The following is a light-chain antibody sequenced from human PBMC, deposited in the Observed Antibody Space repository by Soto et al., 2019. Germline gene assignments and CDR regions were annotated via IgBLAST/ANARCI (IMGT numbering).Light chain of an antibody. J-gene: IGKJ1*01. V-gene: IGKV3-20*01. CDR3: HHYGSSTWT. CDR1: QSVSSTY. Sequence: DIVLTQSPGTVSLSPGERATLSCRASQSVSSTYFAWYQQKPGQAPRLLIYGASSRATGIPDRFSGSGSGTDFTLPISRLEPEDFVVYYCHHYGSSTWTFGQGTKV. CDR2: GAS.